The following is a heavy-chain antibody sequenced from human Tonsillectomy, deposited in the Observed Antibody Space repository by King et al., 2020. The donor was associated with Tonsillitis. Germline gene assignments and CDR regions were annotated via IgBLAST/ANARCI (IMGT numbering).Heavy chain of an antibody. V-gene: IGHV4-59*01. CDR1: GDSISSYY. D-gene: IGHD2-21*02. CDR2: IYSSGNT. Sequence: VQLQESGPGLVKPSETLSLTCTVSGDSISSYYWTWIRQPPGKGLEWIGYIYSSGNTNYNPSLKSRVTISVDTSKNQFSLKLSSVTAAGTAMYYCARDYLGGCNGDCYNGYFDLWGRGTLVTVSA. CDR3: ARDYLGGCNGDCYNGYFDL. J-gene: IGHJ2*01.